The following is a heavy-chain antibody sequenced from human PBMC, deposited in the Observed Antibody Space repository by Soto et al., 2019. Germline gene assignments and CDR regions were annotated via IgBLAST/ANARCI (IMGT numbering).Heavy chain of an antibody. V-gene: IGHV1-18*01. Sequence: GASVKVSCKASGYTFTSYGVNWVRQAPGQGLEWMGWIRSYNNSTNYAQKLQGRVTMTTDTSTNTAYMELRSLRSDDTAVYYCARHGNGDDYWGQGTPVTVSS. CDR2: IRSYNNST. J-gene: IGHJ4*02. CDR1: GYTFTSYG. D-gene: IGHD2-8*01. CDR3: ARHGNGDDY.